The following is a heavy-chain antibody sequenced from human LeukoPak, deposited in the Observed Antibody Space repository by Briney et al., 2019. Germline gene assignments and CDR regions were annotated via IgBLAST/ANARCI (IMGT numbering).Heavy chain of an antibody. D-gene: IGHD1-14*01. J-gene: IGHJ6*03. CDR2: INTSGGT. CDR3: ARVRKGYYYYMDV. Sequence: SGTLSLTCTVSGGSNSSYGWSWIRQPAGKGLEWIGRINTSGGTNYNPSLMRRGVMLVDKSKNRFSLTLMSVTAADTAVDYCARVRKGYYYYMDVWGKGTTVTVSS. CDR1: GGSNSSYG. V-gene: IGHV4-4*07.